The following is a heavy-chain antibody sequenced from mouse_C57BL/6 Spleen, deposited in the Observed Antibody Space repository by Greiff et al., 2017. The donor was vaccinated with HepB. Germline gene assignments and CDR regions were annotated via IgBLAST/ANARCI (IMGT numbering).Heavy chain of an antibody. Sequence: EVKVVESGGGLVQPKGSLKLSCAASGFSFNTYAMNWVRQAPGKGLEWVARIRSNSNNYATYYADSVKDRFTISRDDSESMLYLQMNNLKTEDTAKYDCVRPSSEGYFDVWGTGTTVTVSS. CDR3: VRPSSEGYFDV. CDR2: IRSNSNNYAT. J-gene: IGHJ1*03. CDR1: GFSFNTYA. V-gene: IGHV10-1*01.